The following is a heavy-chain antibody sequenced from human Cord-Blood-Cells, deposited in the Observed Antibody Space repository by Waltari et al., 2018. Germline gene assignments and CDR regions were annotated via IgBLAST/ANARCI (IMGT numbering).Heavy chain of an antibody. J-gene: IGHJ4*02. CDR2: IKQDGSEK. CDR1: VFTISSYW. V-gene: IGHV3-7*01. Sequence: EVQLVESGGGLVQPGGSLRLSCAASVFTISSYWMSWVRQAPGKGLEWVANIKQDGSEKYYVDSVKGRFTITRDNAKNTLYLQMNSLRAEDTAVYYCARDYSGSYWGQGTLVTVSS. D-gene: IGHD1-26*01. CDR3: ARDYSGSY.